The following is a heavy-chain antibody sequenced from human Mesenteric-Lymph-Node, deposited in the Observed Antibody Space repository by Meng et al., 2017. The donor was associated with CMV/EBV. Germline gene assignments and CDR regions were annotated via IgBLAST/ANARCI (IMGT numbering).Heavy chain of an antibody. CDR3: ARDRILDY. J-gene: IGHJ4*02. V-gene: IGHV3-21*01. Sequence: GESLKISCAASGFTFSSYGMHWVRQAPGKGLEWVSSISSSSSYIYYADSVKGRFTISRDNAKNSLYLQMNSLRAEDTAVYYCARDRILDYWGQGTLVTVSS. D-gene: IGHD2-15*01. CDR1: GFTFSSYG. CDR2: ISSSSSYI.